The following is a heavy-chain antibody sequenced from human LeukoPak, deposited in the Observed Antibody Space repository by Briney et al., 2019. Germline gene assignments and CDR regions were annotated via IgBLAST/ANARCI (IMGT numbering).Heavy chain of an antibody. D-gene: IGHD6-13*01. CDR3: AKGSFTSSWTPLDY. J-gene: IGHJ4*02. CDR2: IGGGGAST. Sequence: AGGSLRLSCAASGFTFSNYAMSWVRQAPGMGLEWVSTIGGGGASTYYADSVKGRFTISRDNSKNTLYLQMNSLRAEDTAVYYCAKGSFTSSWTPLDYWGQGTLVTVSS. CDR1: GFTFSNYA. V-gene: IGHV3-23*01.